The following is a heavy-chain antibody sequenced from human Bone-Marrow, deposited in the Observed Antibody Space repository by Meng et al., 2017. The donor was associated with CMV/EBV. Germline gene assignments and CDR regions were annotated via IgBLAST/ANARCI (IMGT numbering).Heavy chain of an antibody. V-gene: IGHV3-33*03. CDR2: IWYDGSNQ. Sequence: GGSLRLSCAASGFNFNDHGMHWVRQAPGKGLEWVALIWYDGSNQYYADSVKGRFTISRDNSKNTLYLQMSSLRVEDTAVYYCAKDRFKAGSFFDSWGQGTLVTVSS. CDR1: GFNFNDHG. CDR3: AKDRFKAGSFFDS. D-gene: IGHD1-1*01. J-gene: IGHJ4*02.